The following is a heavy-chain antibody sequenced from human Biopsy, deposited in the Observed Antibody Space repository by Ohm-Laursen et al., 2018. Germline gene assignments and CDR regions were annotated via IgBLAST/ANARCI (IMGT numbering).Heavy chain of an antibody. V-gene: IGHV3-21*01. CDR2: ISASSSYI. CDR3: ATEFVPAGIGGHWLDP. CDR1: GVTLSGYS. J-gene: IGHJ5*02. D-gene: IGHD3-16*01. Sequence: SLRLSCAAPGVTLSGYSMNWVRQAPGKGLEWVSSISASSSYIYYADSVKGRFTVSKENGENSLYLHMNSLRAEETAVYYCATEFVPAGIGGHWLDPWGQGTLVTVSS.